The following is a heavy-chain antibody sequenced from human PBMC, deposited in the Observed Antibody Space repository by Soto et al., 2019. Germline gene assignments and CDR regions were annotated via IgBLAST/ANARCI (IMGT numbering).Heavy chain of an antibody. CDR3: ARDIAAAEPYYYYGMDV. CDR2: INPNRGGT. J-gene: IGHJ6*02. D-gene: IGHD6-13*01. CDR1: GYTFTGYY. Sequence: QVQLVQSGAEVKKPGASVKVSCKASGYTFTGYYMHWVRQAPGQGLEWMGWINPNRGGTNYAQKFQGWVTMTRDTSISTAYMELSRLRSDDTAVYYCARDIAAAEPYYYYGMDVWGQGTTVTVSS. V-gene: IGHV1-2*04.